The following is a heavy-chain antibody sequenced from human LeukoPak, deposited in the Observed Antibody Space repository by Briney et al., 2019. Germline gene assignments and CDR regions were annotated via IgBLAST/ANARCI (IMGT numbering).Heavy chain of an antibody. J-gene: IGHJ4*02. V-gene: IGHV3-20*04. CDR2: INWNGGST. D-gene: IGHD6-13*01. Sequence: GGSLRLSCAPSGFTFDDYCMSWVRHAAGKGLEWVSGINWNGGSTGYADSVKGRFTISRYNAKHSLYLQMHSLRAEDTALYYCARDLYSSSWYLVSPGGYWGQGTLVTVFS. CDR3: ARDLYSSSWYLVSPGGY. CDR1: GFTFDDYC.